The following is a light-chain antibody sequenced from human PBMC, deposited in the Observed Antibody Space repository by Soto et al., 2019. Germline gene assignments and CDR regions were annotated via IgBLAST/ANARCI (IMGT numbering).Light chain of an antibody. CDR1: SGDVGAYDY. CDR2: DVS. J-gene: IGLJ2*01. CDR3: SSYAGRHALL. Sequence: QSALTQPRSVSGSPGQSVTISCTGTSGDVGAYDYVSWYQQHPGKAPKLMIYDVSKRPSGVPDRFSGSKSGNTASLTISGLQAEDEADFYCSSYAGRHALLFGGGTKLTVL. V-gene: IGLV2-11*01.